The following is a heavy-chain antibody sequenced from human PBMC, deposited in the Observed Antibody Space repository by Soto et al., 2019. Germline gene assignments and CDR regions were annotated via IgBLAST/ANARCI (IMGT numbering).Heavy chain of an antibody. D-gene: IGHD3-16*02. Sequence: PSETLSLTCGVYGGSFSGYYWSWIRQPPGKGLEWIGEINHSGSTNYNPSLKSRVTISVDTSKNQFSLKLSSVTAADTAVYYCARGPRRVYHYIWGSYRYAPNFDYWGQGTLVTVSS. CDR2: INHSGST. J-gene: IGHJ4*02. V-gene: IGHV4-34*01. CDR3: ARGPRRVYHYIWGSYRYAPNFDY. CDR1: GGSFSGYY.